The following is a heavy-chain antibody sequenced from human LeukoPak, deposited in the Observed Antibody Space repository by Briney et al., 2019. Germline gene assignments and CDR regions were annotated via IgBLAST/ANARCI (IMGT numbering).Heavy chain of an antibody. CDR1: XXXXTSXG. V-gene: IGHV1-18*01. CDR2: ISAYNGNT. J-gene: IGHJ4*02. D-gene: IGHD4-17*01. Sequence: XVKVSXXXXXXXXTSXGISWVRQAPGQGLEWMGWISAYNGNTNYAQKLQGRVTMTTDTSTSTAYMELRSLRSDDTAVYYCASGDFNYYFDYWGQGTLVTVSS. CDR3: ASGDFNYYFDY.